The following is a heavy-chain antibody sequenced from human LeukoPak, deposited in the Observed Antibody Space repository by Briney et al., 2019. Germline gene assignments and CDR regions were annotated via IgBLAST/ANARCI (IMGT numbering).Heavy chain of an antibody. D-gene: IGHD3-3*01. CDR3: ARGGTIGWFDP. V-gene: IGHV4-61*02. Sequence: SQTLSLTCTVSGGSISSGSYYWSWIRQPAGKGLEWIGRIYTSGSTNYNPSLKSRVTISVDTSKNQLSLKLSSVTAADTAVYYCARGGTIGWFDPWGQGTLVTVSS. J-gene: IGHJ5*02. CDR1: GGSISSGSYY. CDR2: IYTSGST.